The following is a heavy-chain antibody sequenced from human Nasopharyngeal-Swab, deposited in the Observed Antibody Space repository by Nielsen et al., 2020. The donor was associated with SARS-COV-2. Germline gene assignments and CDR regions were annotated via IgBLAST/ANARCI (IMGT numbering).Heavy chain of an antibody. CDR2: INHSGST. Sequence: SETLSLTCAVYGGSFSGYYWSWIRQPPGKGLEWIGEINHSGSTNYNPSLKSRVTISVDTSKNQFSLKLSSVTAADTAVYYCASTGYSSARDHWGQGTLVTVSS. V-gene: IGHV4-34*01. J-gene: IGHJ4*02. CDR1: GGSFSGYY. CDR3: ASTGYSSARDH. D-gene: IGHD6-19*01.